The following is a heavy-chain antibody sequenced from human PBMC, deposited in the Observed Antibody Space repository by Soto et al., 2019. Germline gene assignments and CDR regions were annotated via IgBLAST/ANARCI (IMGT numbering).Heavy chain of an antibody. CDR2: IYNSGST. CDR1: GASISSGNKY. CDR3: ATGLTASPFYFDY. J-gene: IGHJ4*02. V-gene: IGHV4-31*03. Sequence: PSETLSLTCTVSGASISSGNKYWSWIRQHPGKGLEWIGYIYNSGSTYYNPSLKSRVTISVDTSKNEVSLKMSSVTAADTGQYFCATGLTASPFYFDYWGQGTRVTVSS.